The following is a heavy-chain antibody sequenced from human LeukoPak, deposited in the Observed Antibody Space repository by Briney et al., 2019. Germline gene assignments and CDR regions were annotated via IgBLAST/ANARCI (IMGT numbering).Heavy chain of an antibody. J-gene: IGHJ4*02. V-gene: IGHV4-39*02. CDR1: GASISNISYY. CDR2: IYNSRSN. Sequence: SEPLSPTCTVSGASISNISYYWGWIPQPPVKGLEWIGSIYNSRSNYYNPSLTSRVTISVDTSKNQFSLKLSSVTAADTAVYYCARAPSGTVTTYPVYWGQGTLVTVSS. CDR3: ARAPSGTVTTYPVY. D-gene: IGHD4-17*01.